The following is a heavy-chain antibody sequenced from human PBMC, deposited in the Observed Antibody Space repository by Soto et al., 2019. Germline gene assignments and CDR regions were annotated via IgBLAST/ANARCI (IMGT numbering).Heavy chain of an antibody. D-gene: IGHD5-18*01. CDR1: GYTFTSYD. Sequence: QVQLVQSGAEVKKPGASVKVSCKASGYTFTSYDINWVRQATGQGLEWMGWMNPNSGNTGYAQKSQGRVTMTRNTSISTAYMELSSLRSEDTAVYYCARHPPIGYLYYFDYWGQGTLVTVSS. V-gene: IGHV1-8*01. J-gene: IGHJ4*02. CDR2: MNPNSGNT. CDR3: ARHPPIGYLYYFDY.